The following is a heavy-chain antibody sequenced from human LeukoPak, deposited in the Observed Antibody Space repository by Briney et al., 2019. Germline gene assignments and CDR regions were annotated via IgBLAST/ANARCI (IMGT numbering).Heavy chain of an antibody. CDR1: GFSFSSYE. J-gene: IGHJ4*02. V-gene: IGHV3-48*03. D-gene: IGHD3-16*02. CDR2: ISRSGTTI. CDR3: ARDPLGEGGEDFGGVIASWYFDY. Sequence: GGSLRLSCAASGFSFSSYEMNWVRQAPGKGLEWVSYISRSGTTIYYADSVQGRFTISRDNAKKSPYLQMNSLRVEDTAVYYCARDPLGEGGEDFGGVIASWYFDYWGQGALVSVSS.